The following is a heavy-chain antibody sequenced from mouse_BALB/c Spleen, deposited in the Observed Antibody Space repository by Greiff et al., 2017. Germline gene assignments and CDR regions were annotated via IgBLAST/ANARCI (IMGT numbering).Heavy chain of an antibody. Sequence: EVKLVESGPSLVKPSQTLSLTCSVTGDSITSGYWNWIRKFPGNKLEYMGYISYSGSTYYNPSLKSRISITRDTSKNQYYLQLNSVTTEDTATYYCAGGISTWFAYWGQGTLVTVSA. CDR3: AGGISTWFAY. CDR2: ISYSGST. V-gene: IGHV3-8*02. J-gene: IGHJ3*01. CDR1: GDSITSGY.